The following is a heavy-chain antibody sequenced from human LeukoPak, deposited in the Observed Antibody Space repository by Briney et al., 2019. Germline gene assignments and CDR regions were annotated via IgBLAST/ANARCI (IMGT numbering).Heavy chain of an antibody. CDR3: ARDLSPLPRSLWMTTSPDGFDI. CDR1: GFIFSNYN. J-gene: IGHJ3*02. CDR2: ITTISDTT. V-gene: IGHV3-48*02. Sequence: PGGSLRLSCAASGFIFSNYNMNWVRQAPGKGPEWLSYITTISDTTYYADSVKGRFTISRDNAKNSLYLQMNSLRDEDTAVYYCARDLSPLPRSLWMTTSPDGFDIWGQGTMVTVSS. D-gene: IGHD1-1*01.